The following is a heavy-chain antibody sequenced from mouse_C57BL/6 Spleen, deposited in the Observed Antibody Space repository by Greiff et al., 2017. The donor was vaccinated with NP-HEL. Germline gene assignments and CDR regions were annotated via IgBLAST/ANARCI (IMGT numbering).Heavy chain of an antibody. J-gene: IGHJ2*01. CDR1: GYTFTSYW. D-gene: IGHD2-14*01. CDR3: ARKLIGNYFDY. V-gene: IGHV1-55*01. CDR2: IYPGSGST. Sequence: QVHVKQSGAELVKPGASVKMSCKASGYTFTSYWITWVKQRPGQGLEWIGDIYPGSGSTNYNEKFKSKATLTVDTSSSTAYMQLSSLTSEDSAVYDCARKLIGNYFDYWGQGTTLTVSS.